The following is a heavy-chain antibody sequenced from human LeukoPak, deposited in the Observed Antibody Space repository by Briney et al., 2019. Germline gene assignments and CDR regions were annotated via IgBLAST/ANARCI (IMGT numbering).Heavy chain of an antibody. V-gene: IGHV3-21*01. Sequence: SGGSLRLSCAASGFTFSSYSMNWARQSPGKGLEWVSSISSSSSYIYYADSVKGRFTISRDNAKNSLYLEMNSLRAEDTAVYYCGATGTTGYYYYYGMDVWGKGTTVTVSS. CDR1: GFTFSSYS. CDR3: GATGTTGYYYYYGMDV. D-gene: IGHD1-1*01. J-gene: IGHJ6*04. CDR2: ISSSSSYI.